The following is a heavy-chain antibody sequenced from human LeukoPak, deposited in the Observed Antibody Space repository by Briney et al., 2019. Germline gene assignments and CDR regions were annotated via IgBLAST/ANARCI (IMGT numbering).Heavy chain of an antibody. Sequence: KSSETLSLTCTVSGGSISSGDYYWSWIRQPPGKGLEWIGYIYYSGSTYYNPSLKSRVTISVDTSKNQFSLKLSSVTAADTAVYYRARFPIYYGSGSYFDYWAREPWSPSPQ. J-gene: IGHJ4*02. CDR1: GGSISSGDYY. D-gene: IGHD3-10*01. CDR2: IYYSGST. V-gene: IGHV4-30-4*01. CDR3: ARFPIYYGSGSYFDY.